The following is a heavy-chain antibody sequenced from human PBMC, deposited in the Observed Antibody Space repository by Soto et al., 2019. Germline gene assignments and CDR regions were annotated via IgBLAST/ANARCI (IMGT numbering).Heavy chain of an antibody. CDR2: VFGNGAGTP. V-gene: IGHV4-4*07. D-gene: IGHD2-15*01. Sequence: SETLSLTCSVSGGSFTGDYWSWIRQPAGKGLQWIGRVFGNGAGTPIYNSLLKSRARMSADPSKRQFSLTLTSVAAADTAVYYCARDLPPYGGRRSPPTGAFEDWGQGIMVTVSS. CDR1: GGSFTGDY. J-gene: IGHJ4*02. CDR3: ARDLPPYGGRRSPPTGAFED.